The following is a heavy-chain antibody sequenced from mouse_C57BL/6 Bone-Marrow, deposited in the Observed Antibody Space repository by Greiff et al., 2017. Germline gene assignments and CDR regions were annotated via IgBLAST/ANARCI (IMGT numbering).Heavy chain of an antibody. CDR1: GYTFTSYW. CDR2: IHPNSGST. V-gene: IGHV1-64*01. J-gene: IGHJ3*01. D-gene: IGHD2-5*01. Sequence: QVQLQQPGAELVKPGASVKLSCKASGYTFTSYWMHWVKQRPGQGLEWIGMIHPNSGSTNYNEKFKSKATLTVDKSSSTAYMQLSSLTSEESAVYYCARIGYSNLFAYWGQGTLVTVSA. CDR3: ARIGYSNLFAY.